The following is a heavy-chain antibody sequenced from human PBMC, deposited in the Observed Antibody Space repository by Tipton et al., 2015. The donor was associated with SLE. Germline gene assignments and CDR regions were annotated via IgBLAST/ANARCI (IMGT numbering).Heavy chain of an antibody. V-gene: IGHV4-31*03. CDR1: GGTVSSAAYY. CDR3: ARECYSGSEGGYYMDV. Sequence: TLSLTCTVSGGTVSSAAYYWSWIRQFPGKGLEGNGYIYYSGSTDYNPSLKSRVAISIDTSKSQFSLKLNSVTAADTAVYYCARECYSGSEGGYYMDVWGKGITVTVSS. D-gene: IGHD3-10*01. J-gene: IGHJ6*03. CDR2: IYYSGST.